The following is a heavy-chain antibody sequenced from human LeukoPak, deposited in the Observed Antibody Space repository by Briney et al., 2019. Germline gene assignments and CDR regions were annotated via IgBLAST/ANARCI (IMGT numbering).Heavy chain of an antibody. Sequence: GSLRLSCAASGFTFSDYYMSWIRQAPGKGLEWVSYISSSGSTIYYADSVKGRFTISRDNAKNSLYLQMNSLRAEDTAVYYCARENDILTGYPNNWFDPWGQGTTVTVSS. V-gene: IGHV3-11*04. CDR3: ARENDILTGYPNNWFDP. J-gene: IGHJ5*01. CDR2: ISSSGSTI. D-gene: IGHD3-9*01. CDR1: GFTFSDYY.